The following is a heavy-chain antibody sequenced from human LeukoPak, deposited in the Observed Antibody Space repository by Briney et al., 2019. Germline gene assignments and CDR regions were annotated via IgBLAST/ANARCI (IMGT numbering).Heavy chain of an antibody. CDR1: GYTFTSYD. CDR2: ISAYNGNT. D-gene: IGHD4-17*01. CDR3: ARGGNYGDRILSIDY. J-gene: IGHJ4*02. V-gene: IGHV1-18*01. Sequence: ASVKVSCKASGYTFTSYDINWVRQAPGQGLEWMGWISAYNGNTNYAQKLQGRVTMTTDTSTSTAYMELRSLRSDDTAVYYCARGGNYGDRILSIDYWGQGTLVTVSS.